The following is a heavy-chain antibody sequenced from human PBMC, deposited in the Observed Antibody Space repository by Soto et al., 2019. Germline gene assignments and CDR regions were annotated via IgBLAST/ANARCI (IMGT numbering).Heavy chain of an antibody. CDR2: ISDSGGST. CDR3: AKTPYCSSTSCAWGSYYYYYMDV. V-gene: IGHV3-23*01. Sequence: LRLSCAASGFTFSSYAMSWVRQAPGKGLEWVSTISDSGGSTYYADSVKGRFTISRDNSKNTLYLQMNSLRAEDTAVYYCAKTPYCSSTSCAWGSYYYYYMDVWGKGTTVTVSS. J-gene: IGHJ6*03. D-gene: IGHD2-2*01. CDR1: GFTFSSYA.